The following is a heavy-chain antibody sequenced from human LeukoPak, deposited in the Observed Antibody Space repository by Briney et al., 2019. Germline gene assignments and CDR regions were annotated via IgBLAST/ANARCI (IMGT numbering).Heavy chain of an antibody. CDR1: GYTFASYG. Sequence: ASVKVSCKASGYTFASYGISWVRQAPGQGLEWMGWISAYNGNTNYAQKLQGRVTMTTDTSTSTAYMELRSLRSDDTAVYYCAGHPRDYDYVWGSYRAFDIWGQGTMVTVSS. V-gene: IGHV1-18*01. D-gene: IGHD3-16*02. CDR3: AGHPRDYDYVWGSYRAFDI. J-gene: IGHJ3*02. CDR2: ISAYNGNT.